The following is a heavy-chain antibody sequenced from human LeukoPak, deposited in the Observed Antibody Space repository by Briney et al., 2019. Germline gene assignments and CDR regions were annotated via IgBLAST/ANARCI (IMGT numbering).Heavy chain of an antibody. Sequence: SCKASGGTFSSYAIRWVRQAPGKGLEWVANIKQDGSEKYYVDSVKGRFTISRDNAKNSLYLQMNSLRAEDTAVYYCARESYYFDYWGQGTLVTVSS. CDR1: GGTFSSYA. CDR2: IKQDGSEK. J-gene: IGHJ4*01. V-gene: IGHV3-7*01. CDR3: ARESYYFDY.